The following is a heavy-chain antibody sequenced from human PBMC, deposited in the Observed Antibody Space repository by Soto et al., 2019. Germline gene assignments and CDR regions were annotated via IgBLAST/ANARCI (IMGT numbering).Heavy chain of an antibody. J-gene: IGHJ6*02. CDR2: IIPIFGTA. V-gene: IGHV1-69*13. Sequence: SVKVSCKASGGTFSSYAISWVRQTPGQGLEWMGGIIPIFGTANYAQKFQGRVTITADESTSTAYMELSSLRSEDTAVYYCARDRKGQSMSSWNDGVSYYYGMDVWGQGTTVTVSS. CDR1: GGTFSSYA. D-gene: IGHD1-1*01. CDR3: ARDRKGQSMSSWNDGVSYYYGMDV.